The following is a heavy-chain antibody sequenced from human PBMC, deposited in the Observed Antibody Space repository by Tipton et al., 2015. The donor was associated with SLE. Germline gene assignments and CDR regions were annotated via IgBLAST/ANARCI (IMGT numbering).Heavy chain of an antibody. J-gene: IGHJ4*02. D-gene: IGHD4-23*01. CDR3: ARDTTVARGYFDY. CDR1: GFTFSSYA. Sequence: SLRLSCSASGFTFSSYAMHWVRQAPGKGLEYVSAISSNGGSTYYADSVKGRFTISRDNSKNTLYLQMNSLRAEDTAVYYCARDTTVARGYFDYWGQGTLVTVSS. CDR2: ISSNGGST. V-gene: IGHV3-64*04.